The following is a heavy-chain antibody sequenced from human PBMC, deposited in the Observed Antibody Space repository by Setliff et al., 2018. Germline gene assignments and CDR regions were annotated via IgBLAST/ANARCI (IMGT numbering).Heavy chain of an antibody. V-gene: IGHV1-69*13. Sequence: GASVKVSCKSSGGTFSSSGITWVRQAPGQGLQWLGRFIPILGATNYAQNFQGRVTITADESTSTGYMELRSLRSDDTAVYYCAISILSICSGGTCPNAFDVWGQGTMVTVSS. CDR3: AISILSICSGGTCPNAFDV. CDR2: FIPILGAT. J-gene: IGHJ3*01. D-gene: IGHD2-15*01. CDR1: GGTFSSSG.